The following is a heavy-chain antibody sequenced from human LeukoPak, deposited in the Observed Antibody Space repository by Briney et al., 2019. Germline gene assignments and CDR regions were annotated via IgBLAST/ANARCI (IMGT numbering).Heavy chain of an antibody. J-gene: IGHJ4*02. Sequence: ASVKVSCKASGYTFTSYAMHWVRQAPGQGLEWMGSISAYNGNTNYAQKLQGRVTMTTDTSTSTAYMELRSLTSDDTAVYYCARVGAYCTSTSCLDYWGQGTLVTVSS. CDR3: ARVGAYCTSTSCLDY. CDR2: ISAYNGNT. V-gene: IGHV1-18*01. D-gene: IGHD2-2*01. CDR1: GYTFTSYA.